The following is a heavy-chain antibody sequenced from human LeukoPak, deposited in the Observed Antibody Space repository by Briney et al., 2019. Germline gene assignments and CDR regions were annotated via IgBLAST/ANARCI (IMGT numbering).Heavy chain of an antibody. V-gene: IGHV3-48*02. D-gene: IGHD2-2*01. CDR2: ISSSSSTI. CDR1: GFNFNSFA. CDR3: ARVGGYQLPKFDY. J-gene: IGHJ4*02. Sequence: GGSLRLSCAASGFNFNSFAMNWVRQAPGKGLEWISYISSSSSTIYYSDSVKGRFSISRDNAKNSVYLETNSPRDEDTAVYYCARVGGYQLPKFDYWGRGTLVTVSS.